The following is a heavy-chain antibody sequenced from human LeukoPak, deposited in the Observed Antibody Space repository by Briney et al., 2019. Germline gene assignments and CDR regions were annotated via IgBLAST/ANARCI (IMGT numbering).Heavy chain of an antibody. CDR2: MYHSGST. D-gene: IGHD3-22*01. CDR1: GYSISSGSY. V-gene: IGHV4-38-2*01. J-gene: IGHJ4*02. Sequence: SETLSLTCAVSGYSISSGSYWGWIRQPPGKGLEWIGNMYHSGSTYSSPSLKSRVTISVDTSKNQFSLRLRSVTAADTAVYYCARLRVIDSSGFYYVDYWGQGTLVTVSS. CDR3: ARLRVIDSSGFYYVDY.